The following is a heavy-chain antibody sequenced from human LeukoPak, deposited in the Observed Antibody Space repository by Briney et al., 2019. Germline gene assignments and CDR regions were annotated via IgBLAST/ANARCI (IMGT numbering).Heavy chain of an antibody. CDR3: ARASGYGSGRYRNTYLDY. V-gene: IGHV3-73*01. D-gene: IGHD3-10*01. J-gene: IGHJ4*02. CDR2: IRSKANSYAT. Sequence: GGSLRLSCAASGFTFSGSAMHWVRQASGKGLEWVGRIRSKANSYATAYAASVKGRFTISRDDSKNTAYLEMNSLKTEDTAVYYCARASGYGSGRYRNTYLDYWGQGTLVTVSS. CDR1: GFTFSGSA.